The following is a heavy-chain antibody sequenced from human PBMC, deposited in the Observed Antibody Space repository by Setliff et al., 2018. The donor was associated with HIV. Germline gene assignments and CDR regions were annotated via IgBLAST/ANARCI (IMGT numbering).Heavy chain of an antibody. V-gene: IGHV3-74*01. J-gene: IGHJ5*02. Sequence: GSLRLSCAASGFTFTDYWMHWVRQVPGQGLVWVSRINVDGSSISYADSVKGRFTISRDNAKNTLFLQMNSLRAEDTAVYYCTRGQRLTIFGVVIRRDWFDPWGQGTLVTVSS. CDR3: TRGQRLTIFGVVIRRDWFDP. CDR1: GFTFTDYW. D-gene: IGHD3-3*01. CDR2: INVDGSSI.